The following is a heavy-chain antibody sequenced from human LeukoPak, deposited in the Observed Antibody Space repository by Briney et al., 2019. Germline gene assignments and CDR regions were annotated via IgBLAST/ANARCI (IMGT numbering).Heavy chain of an antibody. J-gene: IGHJ4*02. CDR2: IYTSGST. V-gene: IGHV4-61*02. D-gene: IGHD3-3*01. CDR1: GGSISNSSYY. Sequence: SETLSLTCTVSGGSISNSSYYWGWIRQPPGKGLEWIGRIYTSGSTNYNPSLKSRVTISVDTSKNQFSLKLSSVTAADTAVYYCARGLLEWLALNYWGQGTLVTVSS. CDR3: ARGLLEWLALNY.